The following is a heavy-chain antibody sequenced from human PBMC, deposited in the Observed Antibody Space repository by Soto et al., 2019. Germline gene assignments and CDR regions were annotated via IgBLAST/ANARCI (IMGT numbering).Heavy chain of an antibody. V-gene: IGHV4-39*01. J-gene: IGHJ4*02. D-gene: IGHD2-15*01. CDR1: GGAISGRSNY. CDR2: IYSGGST. Sequence: QLQLQESGPGLVKPSETLSLTCNVSGGAISGRSNYWGWIRQPPGKGLEYIGSIYSGGSTYYNPSLKSRVTLSVDTSQNQFFLRLTSVTAADTAVYYCASRHSATWLFDYWGLGTQVTVSS. CDR3: ASRHSATWLFDY.